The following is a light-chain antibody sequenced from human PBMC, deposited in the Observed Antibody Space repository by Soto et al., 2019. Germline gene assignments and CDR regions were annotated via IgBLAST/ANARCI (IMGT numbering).Light chain of an antibody. CDR2: GAS. J-gene: IGKJ4*01. V-gene: IGKV1-33*01. Sequence: DIQMTQSPASLSASLGDRVAITCQASHHIGNYLNWYQQKPGKAPKLLIYGASTLETGVPSRFSGSGSGTDFTFTITNLQPEDAATYYCQQYDDLHLTFGGGTKVEIK. CDR3: QQYDDLHLT. CDR1: HHIGNY.